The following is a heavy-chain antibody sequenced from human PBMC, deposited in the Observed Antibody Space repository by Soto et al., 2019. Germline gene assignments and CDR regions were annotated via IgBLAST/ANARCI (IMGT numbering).Heavy chain of an antibody. V-gene: IGHV4-39*01. J-gene: IGHJ5*02. CDR2: IYYSGST. Sequence: SETLSLTCTVSGGSISSSSYYWGWIRQPPGKGLEWIGSIYYSGSTYYNPSLKSRVTISVDTSKNQFSLKLSSVTAADTAVYYCARHGDVVVVAARSWFDPWGQGTLVTVSS. D-gene: IGHD2-15*01. CDR3: ARHGDVVVVAARSWFDP. CDR1: GGSISSSSYY.